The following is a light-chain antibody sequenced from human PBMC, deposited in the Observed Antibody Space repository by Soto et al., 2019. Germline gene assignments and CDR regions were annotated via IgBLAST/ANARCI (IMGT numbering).Light chain of an antibody. J-gene: IGKJ5*01. CDR3: QQYGSSPPT. CDR1: QSVSSSY. CDR2: GAS. V-gene: IGKV3-20*01. Sequence: EIVLTQSPGTLSLSPGERATLSCRASQSVSSSYLAWYQQKPGQAPRLLIYGASSSATGIPDRFSGSGSGTDFTLTISRLEPEDFAVYYCQQYGSSPPTFGQGTLLEIK.